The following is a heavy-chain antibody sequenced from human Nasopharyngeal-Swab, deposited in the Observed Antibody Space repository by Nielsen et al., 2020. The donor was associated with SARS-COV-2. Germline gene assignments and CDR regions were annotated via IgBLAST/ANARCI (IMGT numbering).Heavy chain of an antibody. Sequence: SETLSLTSTVSGGSISTYYWSWIRQPPGKGLEWIGYISYSGSTYYSPSLKSRNTTSVDTSKNQFSLNLTSVTAADTAIYFCARVRSLAVAGYCFDYWGQGTLVTVSS. CDR3: ARVRSLAVAGYCFDY. CDR1: GGSISTYY. J-gene: IGHJ4*02. CDR2: ISYSGST. D-gene: IGHD6-19*01. V-gene: IGHV4-59*01.